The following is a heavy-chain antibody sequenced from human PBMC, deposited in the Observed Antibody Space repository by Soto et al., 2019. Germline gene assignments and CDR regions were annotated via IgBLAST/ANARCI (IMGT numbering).Heavy chain of an antibody. CDR2: IYPYDSDT. D-gene: IGHD2-2*01. J-gene: IGHJ4*02. CDR1: GYNFMDHC. Sequence: GESLKISCKGSGYNFMDHCIAWVRQMPWKGLEWMGIIYPYDSDTTYSPSFQGQVTISADKSISTAYLQWSSLEASDTAMYYCARTTYCSNTHCSPFDYWGQGTLVTV. V-gene: IGHV5-51*01. CDR3: ARTTYCSNTHCSPFDY.